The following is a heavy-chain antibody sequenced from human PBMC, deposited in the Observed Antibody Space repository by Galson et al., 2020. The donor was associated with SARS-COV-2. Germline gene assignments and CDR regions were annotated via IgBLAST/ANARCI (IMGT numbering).Heavy chain of an antibody. CDR1: GGSISSYY. V-gene: IGHV4-59*01. CDR2: IYYSGST. D-gene: IGHD5-18*01. CDR3: ARDRFVDTAMVHYFDY. J-gene: IGHJ4*02. Sequence: SETLSLTCTVSGGSISSYYWSWIRQPPGKGLEWIGYIYYSGSTNYNPSLKSRVTISVDTSKNQFSLKLSSVTAADTAVYYCARDRFVDTAMVHYFDYWGQGTLVTVSS.